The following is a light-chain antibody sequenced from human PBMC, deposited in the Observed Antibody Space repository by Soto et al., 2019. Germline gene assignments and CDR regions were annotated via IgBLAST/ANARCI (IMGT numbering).Light chain of an antibody. J-gene: IGKJ4*01. CDR2: GAS. CDR3: QQHGSSPLT. Sequence: EILFTQSPATLSLSPRERATLSCRASQSVSSYLAWYQQKPGQAPRLLIYGASTRATGIPVRFSGSGSGTEFTLTISSLQSEDFAVYYCQQHGSSPLTFGGGTKVDIK. CDR1: QSVSSY. V-gene: IGKV3-15*01.